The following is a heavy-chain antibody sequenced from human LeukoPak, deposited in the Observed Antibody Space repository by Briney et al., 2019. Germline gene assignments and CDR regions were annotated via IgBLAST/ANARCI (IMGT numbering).Heavy chain of an antibody. Sequence: GGSLRLSCAASGFTFSTYGMHWVRQAPGKGLEWVAFVRYDGSKKYYTNSVKGRFTISRDNSKNTLYLQMNSLRAEDTALYYCAKDAYSGYEAYYYYMDVWGKGTTVTVSS. V-gene: IGHV3-30*02. J-gene: IGHJ6*03. CDR2: VRYDGSKK. CDR3: AKDAYSGYEAYYYYMDV. D-gene: IGHD5-12*01. CDR1: GFTFSTYG.